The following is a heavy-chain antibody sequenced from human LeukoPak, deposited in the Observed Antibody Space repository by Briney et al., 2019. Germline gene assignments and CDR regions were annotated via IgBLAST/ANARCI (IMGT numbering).Heavy chain of an antibody. CDR3: ARLAPVDTAMVTH. J-gene: IGHJ4*02. Sequence: GSLRLSFVASGFPFSSYEMNWVRPAPGKGLGWLSYIGSSDSTAHYADSVKGRFNISRDNAKNSLYLQMNSLRAEDTAVYYCARLAPVDTAMVTHWGQGTLVTVSS. V-gene: IGHV3-48*03. CDR2: IGSSDSTA. D-gene: IGHD5-18*01. CDR1: GFPFSSYE.